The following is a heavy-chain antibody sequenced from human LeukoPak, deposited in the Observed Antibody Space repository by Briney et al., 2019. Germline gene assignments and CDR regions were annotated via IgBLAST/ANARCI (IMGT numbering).Heavy chain of an antibody. Sequence: SETLSLTCSVSDDSITMYYWTWIRQPPGKGLEWIGYVDHTGSTNFNPSLNGRVSISRDTTKNLFSLRLRSVTAADTAVYFCARGRVSSSTWYSTYYYYFYMDVWGKGTTVTVSS. D-gene: IGHD1-1*01. V-gene: IGHV4-59*01. CDR2: VDHTGST. CDR3: ARGRVSSSTWYSTYYYYFYMDV. CDR1: DDSITMYY. J-gene: IGHJ6*03.